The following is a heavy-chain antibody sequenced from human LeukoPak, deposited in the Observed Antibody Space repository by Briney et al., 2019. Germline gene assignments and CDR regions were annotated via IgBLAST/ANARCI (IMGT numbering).Heavy chain of an antibody. D-gene: IGHD1-20*01. V-gene: IGHV3-11*01. Sequence: GGSLRLSCAASGFTFSDYYMSWIRQAPGKGLEWVSYISSSGSTIYYADSVKGRFTISRDNAKNSLYRQMNSLRAEDTAVYYCARSPITGTLGWFDPWGQGTLVTVSS. CDR1: GFTFSDYY. CDR2: ISSSGSTI. CDR3: ARSPITGTLGWFDP. J-gene: IGHJ5*02.